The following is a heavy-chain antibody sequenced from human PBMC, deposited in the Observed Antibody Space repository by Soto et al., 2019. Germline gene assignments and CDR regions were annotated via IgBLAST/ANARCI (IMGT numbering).Heavy chain of an antibody. CDR2: ISGSGGST. CDR3: ANPSSSPTGVDY. D-gene: IGHD6-6*01. J-gene: IGHJ4*02. V-gene: IGHV3-23*01. CDR1: GFTFSSYA. Sequence: GGSLRLSCAASGFTFSSYAMSWVRQAPGKGLEWVSAISGSGGSTHYADSVKGRFTISRDNSKNTLYLQMNSLRSEDTAVYYCANPSSSPTGVDYWSQGTLVTVSS.